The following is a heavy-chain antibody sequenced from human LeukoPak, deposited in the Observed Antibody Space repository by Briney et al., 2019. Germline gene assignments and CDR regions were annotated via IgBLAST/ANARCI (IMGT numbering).Heavy chain of an antibody. CDR3: ARDIGSGSYYEEFDY. CDR1: GGTFSSYA. V-gene: IGHV1-69*04. D-gene: IGHD3-10*01. J-gene: IGHJ4*02. CDR2: IIPILGIA. Sequence: ASVKVSCKASGGTFSSYAISWVRQAPGQGLEWMGRIIPILGIANYAQKFQGRVTITADKSTSTAYMELSSLRPEDTAVYCCARDIGSGSYYEEFDYWGQGTLVPVSS.